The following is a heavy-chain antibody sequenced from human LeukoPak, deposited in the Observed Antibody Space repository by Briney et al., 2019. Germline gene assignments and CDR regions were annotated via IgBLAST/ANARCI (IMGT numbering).Heavy chain of an antibody. D-gene: IGHD3-10*01. J-gene: IGHJ4*02. CDR2: IDWDDDK. V-gene: IGHV2-70*11. CDR1: GFSLSTSGMC. CDR3: ARMGGSGSSFDY. Sequence: ESGPTLVNPTQTLTLTCTFSGFSLSTSGMCVSRIRQPPGKALEWLARIDWDDDKYYSTSLKTRLTISKDTSKNQVVLTMTNMDPVDTATYYCARMGGSGSSFDYWGQGTLVTVSS.